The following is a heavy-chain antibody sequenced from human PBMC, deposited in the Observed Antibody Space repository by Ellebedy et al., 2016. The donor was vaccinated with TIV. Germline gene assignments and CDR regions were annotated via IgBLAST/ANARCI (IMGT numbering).Heavy chain of an antibody. CDR3: ARDPGSGSYYEPLNGPYYYYGMDV. CDR1: GGTFSSYA. V-gene: IGHV1-18*01. D-gene: IGHD3-10*01. CDR2: ISAYNGNT. Sequence: ASVKVSCKASGGTFSSYAISWVRQAPGQGLEWMGWISAYNGNTNYAQKLQGRVTMTTNTSTSTAYMELRSLRSDDTAVYYCARDPGSGSYYEPLNGPYYYYGMDVWGQGTTVTVSS. J-gene: IGHJ6*02.